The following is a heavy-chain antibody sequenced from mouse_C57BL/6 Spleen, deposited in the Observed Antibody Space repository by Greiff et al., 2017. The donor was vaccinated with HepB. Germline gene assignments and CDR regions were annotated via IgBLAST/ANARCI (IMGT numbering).Heavy chain of an antibody. J-gene: IGHJ4*01. CDR3: ARHAGGHYSLYAMDY. V-gene: IGHV2-6-1*01. Sequence: QVQLKESGPGLVAPSQSLSITCTVSGFSLTSYGVHWVRQPPGKGLEWLVVIWSDGSTTYNSALKSRLSISKDNSKSQVFLKMNSLQTDDTAMYYCARHAGGHYSLYAMDYWGQGTSVTVSS. CDR1: GFSLTSYG. CDR2: IWSDGST. D-gene: IGHD2-12*01.